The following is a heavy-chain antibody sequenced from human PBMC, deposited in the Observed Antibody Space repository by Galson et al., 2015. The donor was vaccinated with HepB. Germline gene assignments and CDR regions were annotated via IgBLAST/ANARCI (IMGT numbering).Heavy chain of an antibody. CDR1: GGSISSYY. Sequence: LSLTCTVSGGSISSYYWSWIRQPPGKGLEWIGYIYYSGSTNYNPSLKSRVTISVDTSKNQFSLKLSSVTAADTAVYYCAGLPYYYDSSGYPDYWGQGTLVTVSS. CDR3: AGLPYYYDSSGYPDY. CDR2: IYYSGST. J-gene: IGHJ4*02. V-gene: IGHV4-59*08. D-gene: IGHD3-22*01.